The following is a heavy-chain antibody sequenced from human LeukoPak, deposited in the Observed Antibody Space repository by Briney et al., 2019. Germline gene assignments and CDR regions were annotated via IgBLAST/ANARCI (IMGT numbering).Heavy chain of an antibody. Sequence: GGSLRLSCAASGFTFNNYWLHWVRQAPGKGLEWVSAIRSTGIDTYYADSVKGRFTISRDNSKNTLYLQMNSLRAEDTAVYYCAKDPSQYQLLNDYWGQGTLVTVSS. V-gene: IGHV3-23*01. J-gene: IGHJ4*02. CDR2: IRSTGIDT. CDR1: GFTFNNYW. D-gene: IGHD2-2*01. CDR3: AKDPSQYQLLNDY.